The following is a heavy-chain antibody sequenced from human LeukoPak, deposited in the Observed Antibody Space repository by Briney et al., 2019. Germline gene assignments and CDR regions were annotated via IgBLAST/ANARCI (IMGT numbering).Heavy chain of an antibody. CDR1: GFTFSSYA. D-gene: IGHD6-13*01. Sequence: GGSLRLSCAASGFTFSSYAMHWVRQAPGKGLEWVAVISYDGSNKYYADSVKGRFTISRDNSKNTLYLQMNSLRAEDTAVYYCARDISYSSSWLDYWGQGTLVTVSS. CDR2: ISYDGSNK. CDR3: ARDISYSSSWLDY. V-gene: IGHV3-30-3*01. J-gene: IGHJ4*02.